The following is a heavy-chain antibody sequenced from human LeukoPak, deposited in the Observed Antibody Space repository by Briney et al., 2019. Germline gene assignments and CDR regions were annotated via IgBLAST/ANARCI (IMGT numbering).Heavy chain of an antibody. J-gene: IGHJ4*02. CDR1: GFSFNNYA. Sequence: PPGGSLRLSCAASGFSFNNYAMVWVRQTPGKGLEWVSVISAGNDIVYADSVKGRFSISRDSSKNTLYLQMNSLRVEDTAVYYCAKKGATTGDFDYWGQGTLVTVSS. CDR2: ISAGNDI. CDR3: AKKGATTGDFDY. D-gene: IGHD1-26*01. V-gene: IGHV3-23*01.